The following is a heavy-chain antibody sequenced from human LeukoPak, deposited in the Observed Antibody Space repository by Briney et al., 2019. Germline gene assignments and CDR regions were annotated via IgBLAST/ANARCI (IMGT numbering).Heavy chain of an antibody. J-gene: IGHJ6*03. CDR2: FDPEDGET. V-gene: IGHV1-24*01. CDR3: ATTGSWDFYYYMDV. D-gene: IGHD3-16*01. Sequence: GASVKVSCKVSGYTVTELSMHWVRQAPGKGLEWMGGFDPEDGETIYAQKFQGRVTMTEDTSTDTAYMELSSLRSEDTAVYYCATTGSWDFYYYMDVWGKGTTVTVSS. CDR1: GYTVTELS.